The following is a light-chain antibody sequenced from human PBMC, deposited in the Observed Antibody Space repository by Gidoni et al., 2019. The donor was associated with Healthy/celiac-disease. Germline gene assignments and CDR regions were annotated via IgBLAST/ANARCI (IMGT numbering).Light chain of an antibody. V-gene: IGKV3-20*01. Sequence: EIVLTQSPGTLSLFPGERATLSCRASQSVSSSYLAWYQQKPGQAPRLLIYGASSRATGIPDRFSGSGSGTDFTLTISRLEPEDFAVYYCQQYGSSPHTFGQGTKVEIK. CDR1: QSVSSSY. J-gene: IGKJ1*01. CDR2: GAS. CDR3: QQYGSSPHT.